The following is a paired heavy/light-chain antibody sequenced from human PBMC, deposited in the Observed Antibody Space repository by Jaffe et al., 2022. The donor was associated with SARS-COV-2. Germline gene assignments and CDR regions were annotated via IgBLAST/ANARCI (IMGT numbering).Light chain of an antibody. CDR2: KDI. CDR1: ALPNQY. CDR3: QSADGSDTYAV. J-gene: IGLJ1*01. Sequence: SYELTQPPSVSVSPGQTARITCSGDALPNQYVYWYQQKPGQAPVVLIYKDIERPLGIPERFSGSTSGTTVTLTITGVQAEDEADYYCQSADGSDTYAVFGTGTRVTVL. V-gene: IGLV3-25*03.
Heavy chain of an antibody. J-gene: IGHJ6*02. V-gene: IGHV4-61*02. CDR3: ARVGWLERPWGLDV. CDR2: IYATGST. D-gene: IGHD1-1*01. Sequence: QVQLQESGPGLVKPSQTLSLTCSVSGGSITSGSYYWSWIRQPAGKGLEWIGRIYATGSTNYHPSLKSRVTISVDTSLNQFSLRLKSVTVADTAVYYCARVGWLERPWGLDVWGQGTTVTVSS. CDR1: GGSITSGSYY.